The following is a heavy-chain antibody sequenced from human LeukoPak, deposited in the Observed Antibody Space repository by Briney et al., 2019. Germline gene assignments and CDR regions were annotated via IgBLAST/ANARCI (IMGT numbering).Heavy chain of an antibody. D-gene: IGHD5-12*01. V-gene: IGHV3-30*02. CDR3: ARIIVAYTGVDY. CDR1: GFTFSSYG. J-gene: IGHJ4*02. CDR2: IPYDGSNK. Sequence: GSLRLSCAASGFTFSSYGMHWVRHAPGKGLEWVAFIPYDGSNKYYADSVKGRFTISRDNAKNTLYLQMNSLRAEDTAVYYCARIIVAYTGVDYWGQGTLVTVSS.